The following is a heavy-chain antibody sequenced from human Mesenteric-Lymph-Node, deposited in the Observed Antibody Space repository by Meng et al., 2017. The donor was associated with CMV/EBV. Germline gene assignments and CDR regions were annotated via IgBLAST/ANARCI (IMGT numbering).Heavy chain of an antibody. J-gene: IGHJ5*02. Sequence: ASVKVSCKTSGYIFTDYYLHWVRQAPGQGLEWMGWINPNSDATKYAQNLQGRVTMTTDTSTNIAHMELRSLTSDDTAVYYCARDMEGEGILWPRFDPWGQGTLVTVSS. CDR1: GYIFTDYY. V-gene: IGHV1-2*02. CDR3: ARDMEGEGILWPRFDP. CDR2: INPNSDAT. D-gene: IGHD3-10*01.